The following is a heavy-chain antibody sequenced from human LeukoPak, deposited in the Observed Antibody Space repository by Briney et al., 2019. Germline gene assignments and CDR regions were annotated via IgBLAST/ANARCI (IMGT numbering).Heavy chain of an antibody. Sequence: ASVKVSCKASGYTFTSYGINWVRQAPGQGLEWMGWISAYNGNTNYAQKLQGRVTMTTDTSTSTAYMELRSLRSDDTAVYYCARFYYYDSSGYSDYWGQGTLVTVSS. CDR2: ISAYNGNT. D-gene: IGHD3-22*01. J-gene: IGHJ4*02. CDR3: ARFYYYDSSGYSDY. CDR1: GYTFTSYG. V-gene: IGHV1-18*01.